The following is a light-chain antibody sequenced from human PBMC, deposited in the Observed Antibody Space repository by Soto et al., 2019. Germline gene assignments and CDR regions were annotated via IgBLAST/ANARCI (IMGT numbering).Light chain of an antibody. CDR2: GSS. CDR1: ENVGTN. V-gene: IGKV3D-15*01. J-gene: IGKJ4*01. Sequence: IVLTQSPATLSVSPGEGVTLSCRASENVGTNLAWYELKVGQAPRLLIYGSSTRATSIPDTFSGSGSGTEFTLSISSLQSEESAVYYCQQYNNWGLSFGGGTKVEIK. CDR3: QQYNNWGLS.